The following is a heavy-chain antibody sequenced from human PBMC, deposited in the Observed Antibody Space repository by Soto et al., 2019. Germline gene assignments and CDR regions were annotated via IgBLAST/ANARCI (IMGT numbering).Heavy chain of an antibody. CDR3: VRDSARIVVVPRVDGDNWLDP. V-gene: IGHV3-11*06. D-gene: IGHD2-2*01. CDR2: ISGSSDNI. J-gene: IGHJ5*02. Sequence: LRLSCTASGFTFSDYFMSWIRQAPGKGLEWVSFISGSSDNIKYADSVKGRFTISRDNAKNSLYLQMNSLRAEDTAVYYCVRDSARIVVVPRVDGDNWLDPWGQGTLVTVSS. CDR1: GFTFSDYF.